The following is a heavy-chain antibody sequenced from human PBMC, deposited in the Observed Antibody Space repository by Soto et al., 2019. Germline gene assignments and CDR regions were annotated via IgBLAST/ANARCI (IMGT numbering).Heavy chain of an antibody. V-gene: IGHV3-23*01. J-gene: IGHJ4*02. CDR2: ISSGVAST. CDR1: GFTFIKYA. CDR3: ANPSHIFGVVITGAFDY. D-gene: IGHD3-3*02. Sequence: GSLRLSCAASGFTFIKYALSCGRQTPGKGLRWVSAISSGVASTHYADSVKGRFPISRDNSKNMVFLQMNSMRAEDTAVYYCANPSHIFGVVITGAFDYWGPGTQVTSPQ.